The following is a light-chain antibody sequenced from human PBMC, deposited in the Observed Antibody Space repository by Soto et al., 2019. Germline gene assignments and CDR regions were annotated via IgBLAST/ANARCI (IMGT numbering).Light chain of an antibody. CDR3: SSYTTTTSFIL. CDR2: EVN. CDR1: SSDIGNYDF. J-gene: IGLJ2*01. V-gene: IGLV2-14*01. Sequence: QSALTQPASVSGSPGQSITISCTGTSSDIGNYDFVSWYQQVPGTAPKSMNYEVNSRPSGVSNRFSGSKSGNTASLTISGLQAEDKAYYYCSSYTTTTSFILFGGGTKLTVL.